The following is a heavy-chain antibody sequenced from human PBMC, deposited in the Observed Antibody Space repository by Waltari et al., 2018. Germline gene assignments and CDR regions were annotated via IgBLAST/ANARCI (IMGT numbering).Heavy chain of an antibody. CDR2: IIAYNGNT. D-gene: IGHD6-13*01. CDR3: ARNRGIAAAGLNWFDP. Sequence: QVQLVQSGAEVKKPGASVKVHCKASGYTFTSYGISWVRQATGQGLEWMGWIIAYNGNTKYSQKFQGRVTITRDTSASTAYMELSSLRSEDTAVYYCARNRGIAAAGLNWFDPWGQGTLVTVSS. V-gene: IGHV1-18*01. J-gene: IGHJ5*02. CDR1: GYTFTSYG.